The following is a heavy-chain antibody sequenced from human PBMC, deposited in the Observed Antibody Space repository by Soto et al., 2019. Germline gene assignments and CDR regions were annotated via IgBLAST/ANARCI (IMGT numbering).Heavy chain of an antibody. CDR1: GGTFSSYA. J-gene: IGHJ5*02. D-gene: IGHD3-22*01. V-gene: IGHV1-69*12. CDR2: IIPIFGTA. CDR3: ARDRGASSGYYPYWFDP. Sequence: QVQLVQSGAEVKKPGSSVKVSCKASGGTFSSYAISWVRQAPGQGLEWMGEIIPIFGTANYAQKFQGRVTITADESTSTAYMELSSLRSEDTAGYYRARDRGASSGYYPYWFDPWGQGTLVTVSS.